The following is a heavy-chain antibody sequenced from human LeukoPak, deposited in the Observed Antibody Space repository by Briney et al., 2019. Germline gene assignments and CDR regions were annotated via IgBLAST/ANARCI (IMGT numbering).Heavy chain of an antibody. D-gene: IGHD4-23*01. CDR2: IYSGGST. J-gene: IGHJ4*02. CDR3: ATLDYGGNSRPFDY. V-gene: IGHV3-53*01. CDR1: GFTVSSNY. Sequence: GGSLRLSCAASGFTVSSNYMNWVRQAPGKGLEWVSIIYSGGSTYYVDSVKGRFTISRDNSKNTLYLQMNSLRAEDTAVYYCATLDYGGNSRPFDYWGQGSLVTVSS.